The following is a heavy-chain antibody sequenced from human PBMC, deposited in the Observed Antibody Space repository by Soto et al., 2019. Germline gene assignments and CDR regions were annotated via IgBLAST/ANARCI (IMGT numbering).Heavy chain of an antibody. J-gene: IGHJ4*02. CDR3: ARSGAGSGWL. Sequence: QVQLQEWGPGLVKPSETMSLTCTVSGGSVSSGRYYWSWSRQPPGKGLEWIGYIYYSGRTSYNSSLKSRVTISVDTSKNQFSLKLSSVTAADTAIYYCARSGAGSGWLGGQGTLVTVST. V-gene: IGHV4-61*01. CDR2: IYYSGRT. D-gene: IGHD6-19*01. CDR1: GGSVSSGRYY.